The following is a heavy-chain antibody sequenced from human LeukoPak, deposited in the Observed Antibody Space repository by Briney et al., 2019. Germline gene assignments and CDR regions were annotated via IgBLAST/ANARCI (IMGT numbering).Heavy chain of an antibody. Sequence: ASVKVSCKASGYTFTGYYMHWVRQAPGQGLEWMGWINPNSGGTNYAQKFQGRVTMTRDTPISTAYMELSRLRSDDTAVYYCARDPDITIFGVVKGGFDYWGQGTLVTVSS. J-gene: IGHJ4*02. D-gene: IGHD3-3*01. V-gene: IGHV1-2*02. CDR1: GYTFTGYY. CDR3: ARDPDITIFGVVKGGFDY. CDR2: INPNSGGT.